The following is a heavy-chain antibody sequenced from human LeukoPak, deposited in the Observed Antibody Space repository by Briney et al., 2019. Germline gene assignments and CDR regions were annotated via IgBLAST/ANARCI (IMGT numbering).Heavy chain of an antibody. J-gene: IGHJ4*02. CDR3: ARGFGERPVDY. CDR2: INHSGST. D-gene: IGHD3-10*01. Sequence: SETLSLTCAVYGGSFSGYYWSWIRQPPGKGLEWIGEINHSGSTNYNPSLKSRVTISVDTSKNQFSLKLSSVTAADTAVYYCARGFGERPVDYWGQGTLVTVFS. CDR1: GGSFSGYY. V-gene: IGHV4-34*01.